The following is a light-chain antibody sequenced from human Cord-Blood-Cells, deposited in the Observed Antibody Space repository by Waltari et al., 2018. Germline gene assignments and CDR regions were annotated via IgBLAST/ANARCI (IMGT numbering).Light chain of an antibody. J-gene: IGLJ3*02. CDR2: KDS. CDR1: ALPKQY. V-gene: IGLV3-25*03. CDR3: QSADSSGTYWV. Sequence: SYELTQPPSVSVSPGPTARITCSGDALPKQYADWYQQKPGQAPVLVIYKDSERPSGIPERFSGSSSGTTVTLTISGVQAEDEVDYYCQSADSSGTYWVFGGGTKLTVL.